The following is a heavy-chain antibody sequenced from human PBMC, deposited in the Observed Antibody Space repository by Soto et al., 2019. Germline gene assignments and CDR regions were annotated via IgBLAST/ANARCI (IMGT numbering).Heavy chain of an antibody. Sequence: SETLSLTCTVSGGSISSYYLSWIRQPPGKGLEWIGYIYYSGSTNYNPSLKSRVTISVDTSKNQFSLKLSSVTAADTAVYYCARGGVHGDYFDYWGQGTLVTVSS. CDR2: IYYSGST. CDR1: GGSISSYY. CDR3: ARGGVHGDYFDY. V-gene: IGHV4-59*01. J-gene: IGHJ4*02. D-gene: IGHD3-10*01.